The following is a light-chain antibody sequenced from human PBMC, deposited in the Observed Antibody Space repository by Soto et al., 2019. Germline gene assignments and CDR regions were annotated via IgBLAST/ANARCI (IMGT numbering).Light chain of an antibody. J-gene: IGLJ3*02. Sequence: QSALTQPPSASGSPGQSVAISCTGTSSDIGAYNYVSWYQQHPGKVPKLIIYEVTNRPSGVPDRFSASKSGNTASLTVSGLQAEDEADYYCQSYDSGLSGSVFGGGTQLTVL. CDR1: SSDIGAYNY. CDR2: EVT. V-gene: IGLV2-8*01. CDR3: QSYDSGLSGSV.